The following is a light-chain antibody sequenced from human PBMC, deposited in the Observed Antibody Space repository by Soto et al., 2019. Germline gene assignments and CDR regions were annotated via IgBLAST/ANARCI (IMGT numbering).Light chain of an antibody. CDR3: GSWDSSLSAYV. Sequence: QSVLTQPPSVSAAKGHKVTISCSGSRSNIGGNSVSWYQQLPGTAPKLLIYDDNKRPSGIPDRFSGSKSGTSATLGITGFQTGDEADYYCGSWDSSLSAYVFGTGTKVTVL. CDR2: DDN. J-gene: IGLJ1*01. CDR1: RSNIGGNS. V-gene: IGLV1-51*01.